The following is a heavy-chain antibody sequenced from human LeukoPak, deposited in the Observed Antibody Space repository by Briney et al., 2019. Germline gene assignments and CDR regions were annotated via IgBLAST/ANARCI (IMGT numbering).Heavy chain of an antibody. CDR3: ARGYSSSWWDPHSYNWFDP. Sequence: ASVKVSCKASGYTLTNYYIHWVRQAPGQGLEWMGISNPNGGSTSYAQQFQGRVTMTRNTSISTAYMELSSLRSEDTAVYYCARGYSSSWWDPHSYNWFDPWGQGTLVTVSS. D-gene: IGHD6-13*01. CDR2: SNPNGGST. V-gene: IGHV1-46*01. J-gene: IGHJ5*02. CDR1: GYTLTNYY.